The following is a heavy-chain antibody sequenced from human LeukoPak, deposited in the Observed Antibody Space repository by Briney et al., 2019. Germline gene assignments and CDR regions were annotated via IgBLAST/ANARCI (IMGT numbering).Heavy chain of an antibody. CDR1: GGSISSGGYY. Sequence: TSETLSLTCTVSGGSISSGGYYWSWIRQHPGKGLEWIWYIYYSGSTYYNPSLKSRVTISVDTSKNQFSLKLSSVTAADTAVYYCAREKKAREKREDYYGSGSYLDYWGQGTLVTVSS. V-gene: IGHV4-31*03. CDR2: IYYSGST. D-gene: IGHD3-10*01. J-gene: IGHJ4*02. CDR3: AREKKAREKREDYYGSGSYLDY.